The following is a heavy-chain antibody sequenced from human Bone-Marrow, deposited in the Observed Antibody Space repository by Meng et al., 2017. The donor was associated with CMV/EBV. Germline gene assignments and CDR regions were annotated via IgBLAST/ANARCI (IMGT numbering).Heavy chain of an antibody. J-gene: IGHJ4*02. CDR1: GFTVSSYS. D-gene: IGHD2-2*01. Sequence: CAASGFTVSSYSMNWVRQAPGKGLEWVSSISSSSSYIYYADSVKGRFTISRDNAKNSLYLQMNSLRAEDTAVYYCAREPCSTSCYEGYWGQGTLVTVSS. V-gene: IGHV3-21*01. CDR3: AREPCSTSCYEGY. CDR2: ISSSSSYI.